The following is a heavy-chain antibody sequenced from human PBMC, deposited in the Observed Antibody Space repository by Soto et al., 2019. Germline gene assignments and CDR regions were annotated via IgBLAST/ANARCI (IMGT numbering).Heavy chain of an antibody. CDR2: ISYDGSNK. CDR3: ARDFRGGYSSGWYYNY. V-gene: IGHV3-30-3*01. CDR1: GFTFSSYA. D-gene: IGHD6-19*01. J-gene: IGHJ4*02. Sequence: QVQLVESGGGVVQPGRSLRLSCAASGFTFSSYAMHWVRQAPGKGLEWVAVISYDGSNKYYADSVKGRFTISRDNSKNTLYLQMNSRRAEDTAVYYCARDFRGGYSSGWYYNYWGQGTLVTVSS.